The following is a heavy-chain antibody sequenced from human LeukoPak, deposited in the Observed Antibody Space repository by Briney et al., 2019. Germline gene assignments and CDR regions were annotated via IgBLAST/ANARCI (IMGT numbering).Heavy chain of an antibody. CDR1: GGSISSYY. J-gene: IGHJ4*02. Sequence: PSETLSLTCTVSGGSISSYYWSWIRQPPGKGQEWIGYIYYSGTTYYNPSLKSRVTISVDTSKNQFSLKLSSVTAADTAVYYCARDRGGSNWNYHFDYWGQGTLVTVSS. CDR3: ARDRGGSNWNYHFDY. D-gene: IGHD1-7*01. CDR2: IYYSGTT. V-gene: IGHV4-59*12.